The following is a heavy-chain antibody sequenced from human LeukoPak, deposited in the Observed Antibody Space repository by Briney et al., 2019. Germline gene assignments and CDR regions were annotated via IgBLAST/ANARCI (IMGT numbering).Heavy chain of an antibody. Sequence: PGRSLRLSCAASGFTVSSNYMSWVRQAPGKGLEWVSVIYSGGSTYYADSVKGRFTISRDNSKNTLYLQMNSLRAEDTAVYYCARWRYSGYEGFDYWGQGTLVTVSS. J-gene: IGHJ4*02. CDR3: ARWRYSGYEGFDY. D-gene: IGHD5-12*01. V-gene: IGHV3-53*01. CDR1: GFTVSSNY. CDR2: IYSGGST.